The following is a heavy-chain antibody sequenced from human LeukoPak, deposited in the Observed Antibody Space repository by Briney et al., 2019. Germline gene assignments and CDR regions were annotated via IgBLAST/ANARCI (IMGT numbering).Heavy chain of an antibody. D-gene: IGHD3-10*01. V-gene: IGHV4-59*12. CDR3: ARIRRGRGYYGSGSYPGTFDY. Sequence: SETLSLTCTVSGGSISTYYWSWIRQPPGKGLEWIGYIYYSGSTNYNPSLKSRVTISVDTSKNQFSLKLSSVTAADTAVYYCARIRRGRGYYGSGSYPGTFDYWGQGTLVTVSS. CDR1: GGSISTYY. J-gene: IGHJ4*02. CDR2: IYYSGST.